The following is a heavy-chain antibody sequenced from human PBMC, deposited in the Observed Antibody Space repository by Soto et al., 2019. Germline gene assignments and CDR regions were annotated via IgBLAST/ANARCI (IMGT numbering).Heavy chain of an antibody. D-gene: IGHD2-21*02. CDR1: GGTFSSYA. CDR3: ARGRGGNSLDAFDI. Sequence: QVQLVQSGAEVKKTGSSVKVSCKASGGTFSSYAISWVRQAPGQGLEWMGGIIPIFGTANYAQKFPGRVKITADESTSTAYMELSSLRSEYTAVYYCARGRGGNSLDAFDIWGQGTMVTVSS. V-gene: IGHV1-69*12. J-gene: IGHJ3*02. CDR2: IIPIFGTA.